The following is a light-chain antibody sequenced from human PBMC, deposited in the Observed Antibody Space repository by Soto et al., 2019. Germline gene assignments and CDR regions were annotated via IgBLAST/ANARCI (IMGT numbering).Light chain of an antibody. CDR1: QGIRND. CDR2: AAS. J-gene: IGKJ1*01. Sequence: DIPMTQFPSSLSASVGDRVTITCRASQGIRNDLGWYQQKPGKAPKRLIYAASSLQSGVPSRFSGSRSGTEFTLAISSLQPEDSATFYCLQHSTYPLTFGQGTKVEIK. V-gene: IGKV1-17*01. CDR3: LQHSTYPLT.